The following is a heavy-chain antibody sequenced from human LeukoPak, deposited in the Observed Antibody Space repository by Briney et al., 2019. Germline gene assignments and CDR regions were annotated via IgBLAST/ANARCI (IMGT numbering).Heavy chain of an antibody. V-gene: IGHV1-69*01. D-gene: IGHD6-6*01. CDR3: ARYRGSSSYFDY. CDR2: IIPIFGTA. J-gene: IGHJ4*02. CDR1: GGTFSSYA. Sequence: SVKVSCKASGGTFSSYAISWVRQAPGQGLEWMGGIIPIFGTANYAQKFQGRVTITADESTSTAYMELSSLRSDDTAVYYCARYRGSSSYFDYWGQGTLVAVSS.